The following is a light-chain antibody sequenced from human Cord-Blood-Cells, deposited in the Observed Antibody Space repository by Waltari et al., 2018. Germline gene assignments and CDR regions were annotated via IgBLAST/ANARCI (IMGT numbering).Light chain of an antibody. J-gene: IGLJ2*01. Sequence: QSALTQPASVSGSPGQSITIYCTGTSSDVGGYNYVSWYQQHPGKAPKLMIYDVSNRPSGFSNRFSGSKSGNTASLTISGLQAEDEADYYCISYTSSSTLVFGGGTKLTVL. CDR3: ISYTSSSTLV. V-gene: IGLV2-14*01. CDR1: SSDVGGYNY. CDR2: DVS.